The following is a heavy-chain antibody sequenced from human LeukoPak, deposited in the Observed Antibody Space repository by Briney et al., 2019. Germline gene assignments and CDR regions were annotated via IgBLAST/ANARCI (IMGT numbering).Heavy chain of an antibody. D-gene: IGHD3-16*01. CDR3: ARAWGNYFDY. CDR1: GDSVSSNSVD. Sequence: SQTLSLTCAISGDSVSSNSVDWNWIRQSPSRGLEWLGRTYYRSKWYNDYAVFVKSRITINPDTSKNQFSLQLNSVTPEDTAVYYCARAWGNYFDYWGQGTLVTVSS. J-gene: IGHJ4*02. V-gene: IGHV6-1*01. CDR2: TYYRSKWYN.